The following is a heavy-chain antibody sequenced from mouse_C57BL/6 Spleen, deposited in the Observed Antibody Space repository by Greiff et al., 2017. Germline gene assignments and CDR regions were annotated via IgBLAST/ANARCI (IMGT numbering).Heavy chain of an antibody. Sequence: QVQLQQPGAELVRPGSSVKLSCKASGYTFTSYWMDWVKQRPGQGLEWIGNIYPSGSETHYNQKFKDKATLTVDKSSSTAYMQLSSLTSEDSAVXYCARSSYYDYERWFAYWGQGTLVTVSA. CDR2: IYPSGSET. CDR1: GYTFTSYW. V-gene: IGHV1-61*01. CDR3: ARSSYYDYERWFAY. D-gene: IGHD2-4*01. J-gene: IGHJ3*01.